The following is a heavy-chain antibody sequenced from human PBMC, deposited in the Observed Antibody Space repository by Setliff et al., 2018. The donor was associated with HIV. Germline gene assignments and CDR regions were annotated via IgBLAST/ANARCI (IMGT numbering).Heavy chain of an antibody. CDR2: INAGNGNT. D-gene: IGHD3-22*01. V-gene: IGHV1-3*01. CDR3: ARENYFDSSGYYPLDY. CDR1: GYTFTSYA. J-gene: IGHJ4*02. Sequence: AASVKVSCKASGYTFTSYAMHWVRQAPGQRLEWMGWINAGNGNTKYSQKFQGRVTITRDTSASTAYMELSRLRSEDTAVYYCARENYFDSSGYYPLDYWGQGTLVTVSS.